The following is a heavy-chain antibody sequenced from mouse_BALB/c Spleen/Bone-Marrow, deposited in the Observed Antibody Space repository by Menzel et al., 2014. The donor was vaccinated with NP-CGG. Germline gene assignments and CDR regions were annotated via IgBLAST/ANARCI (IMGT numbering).Heavy chain of an antibody. D-gene: IGHD1-1*01. Sequence: QVHVKQSGPELVKSGASAKISCKASGYVFSSSWMNWVKQRPGQGLEWIGRIYPGDGDTNYNGKFKGKATLTADKSSSTAFMHLSSLTSVDSAVYFCARTYGSSFFAYWGQGTLVTVSA. J-gene: IGHJ3*01. V-gene: IGHV1-82*01. CDR2: IYPGDGDT. CDR1: GYVFSSSW. CDR3: ARTYGSSFFAY.